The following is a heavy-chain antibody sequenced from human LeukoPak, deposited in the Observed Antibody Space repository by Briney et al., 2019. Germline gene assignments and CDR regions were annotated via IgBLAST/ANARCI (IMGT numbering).Heavy chain of an antibody. Sequence: PSQTLSLTCTVSGGSISSYYWSWIRQPPGKGLEWIGYIYYSGSTNYNPSLKSRVTISVDTSKNQFSLKLSSVTAADTAVYYCARVGYYYGSGSPYYFDYWGQGTLVTVSS. CDR3: ARVGYYYGSGSPYYFDY. CDR2: IYYSGST. CDR1: GGSISSYY. J-gene: IGHJ4*02. D-gene: IGHD3-10*01. V-gene: IGHV4-59*01.